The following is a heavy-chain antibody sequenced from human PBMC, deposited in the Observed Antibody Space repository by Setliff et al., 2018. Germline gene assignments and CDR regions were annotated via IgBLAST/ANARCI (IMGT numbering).Heavy chain of an antibody. J-gene: IGHJ4*02. V-gene: IGHV1-8*01. CDR3: ARMSHCSGGSCYSGY. CDR2: MNPNSGNT. CDR1: GYTFSHYA. D-gene: IGHD2-15*01. Sequence: ASVKVSCKASGYTFSHYAINWVRQATGQGLEWMGWMNPNSGNTGYAQKFQGRVTMTRNTSISTAYMELSSLRSEDTAVYYCARMSHCSGGSCYSGYWGQGTLVTVSS.